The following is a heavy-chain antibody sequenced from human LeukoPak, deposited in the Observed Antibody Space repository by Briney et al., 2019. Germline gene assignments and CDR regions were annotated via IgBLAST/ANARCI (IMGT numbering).Heavy chain of an antibody. CDR2: ISSSSYI. V-gene: IGHV3-21*01. CDR1: GFTFSSYS. D-gene: IGHD6-13*01. Sequence: GGSLRLSCAASGFTFSSYSMNWVRQAPGKGLEWVSSISSSSYIYYADSVKGRFTISRDNAKNSLYLQMNSLRAEDTAVYYCARAPGIAAAGTSYYYYMDVWGKGTTVTVSS. CDR3: ARAPGIAAAGTSYYYYMDV. J-gene: IGHJ6*03.